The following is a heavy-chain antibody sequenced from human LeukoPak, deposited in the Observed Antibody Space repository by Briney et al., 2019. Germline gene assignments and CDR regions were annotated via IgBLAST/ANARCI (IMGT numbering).Heavy chain of an antibody. CDR2: INHSGST. J-gene: IGHJ5*02. Sequence: PSETLSLTCAVYGGSFSGYYWSWIRQPPGKGLEWIGEINHSGSTNYNPPLKSRVTISVDTSKNQFSLKLSSVTAADTAVYYCAREGGIAVAVNNWFDPWGQGTLVTVSS. CDR3: AREGGIAVAVNNWFDP. CDR1: GGSFSGYY. V-gene: IGHV4-34*01. D-gene: IGHD6-19*01.